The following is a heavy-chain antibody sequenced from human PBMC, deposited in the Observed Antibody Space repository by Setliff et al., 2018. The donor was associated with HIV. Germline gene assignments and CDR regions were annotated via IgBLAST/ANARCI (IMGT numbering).Heavy chain of an antibody. V-gene: IGHV4-59*01. J-gene: IGHJ3*01. CDR2: IYFTGSS. D-gene: IGHD4-17*01. CDR1: DDPISSYY. CDR3: ARVQMAYAAFDV. Sequence: PETLSLTCYVTDDPISSYYWSWIRQPPGKGLEWIGSIYFTGSSDNNPSLKSRVTLSVDTSKHQFSLKLSSVTAADTAVYYCARVQMAYAAFDVWGQGTMVTVSS.